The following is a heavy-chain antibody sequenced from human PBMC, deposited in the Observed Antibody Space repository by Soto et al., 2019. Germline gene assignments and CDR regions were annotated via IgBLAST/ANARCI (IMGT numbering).Heavy chain of an antibody. CDR1: GFTFSSYS. D-gene: IGHD2-15*01. CDR3: ARESFKGYCSGGSCRGTRMDV. Sequence: GGSLRLSCAASGFTFSSYSMNWVRQAPGKGLEWVSYISSSSSTIYYADSVKGRFTISRDNAKNSLYLQMNSLRDEDTAVYYCARESFKGYCSGGSCRGTRMDVWGQGTTVTVSS. J-gene: IGHJ6*02. CDR2: ISSSSSTI. V-gene: IGHV3-48*02.